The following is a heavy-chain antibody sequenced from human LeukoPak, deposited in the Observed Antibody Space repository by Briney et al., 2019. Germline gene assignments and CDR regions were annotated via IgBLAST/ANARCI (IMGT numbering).Heavy chain of an antibody. Sequence: SVKVSCKASGGTFSSYAISWVRQALGQGLEWMGGIIPIFGTANYAQKFQGRVTITADKSTSTAYMELSSLRSEDTAVYYCARGNIAAGRNYFDYWGQGTLVTVSS. CDR3: ARGNIAAGRNYFDY. CDR2: IIPIFGTA. J-gene: IGHJ4*02. V-gene: IGHV1-69*06. D-gene: IGHD6-13*01. CDR1: GGTFSSYA.